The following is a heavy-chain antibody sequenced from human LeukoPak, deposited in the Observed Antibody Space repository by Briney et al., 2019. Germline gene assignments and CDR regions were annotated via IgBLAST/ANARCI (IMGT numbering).Heavy chain of an antibody. CDR3: ARPGLAVAGTRWFDP. CDR1: GFTFSGYA. J-gene: IGHJ5*02. D-gene: IGHD6-19*01. CDR2: LGSGGRGS. V-gene: IGHV3-23*01. Sequence: PGGSLRLSCAASGFTFSGYAMSWVRQAPGESPEWVSALGSGGRGSHYADSVTGRFTISRDDSKNTLYLQMNSLRAEDTAVYFCARPGLAVAGTRWFDPWGQGTLVTVSS.